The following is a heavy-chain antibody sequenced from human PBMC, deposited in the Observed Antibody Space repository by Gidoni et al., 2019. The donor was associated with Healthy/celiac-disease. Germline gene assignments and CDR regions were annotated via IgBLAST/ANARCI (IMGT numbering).Heavy chain of an antibody. CDR1: RFTFSSYA. CDR3: AREGRVGAKGAFDY. V-gene: IGHV3-30-3*01. D-gene: IGHD1-26*01. CDR2: ISYDGSNK. Sequence: QVQLVESGGGVVQPGRSLRLSCAASRFTFSSYAMHWVRQAPGKGLEWVAVISYDGSNKYYADSVKGRFTISRDNSKNTLYLQMNSLRAEDTAVYYCAREGRVGAKGAFDYWGQGTLVTVSS. J-gene: IGHJ4*02.